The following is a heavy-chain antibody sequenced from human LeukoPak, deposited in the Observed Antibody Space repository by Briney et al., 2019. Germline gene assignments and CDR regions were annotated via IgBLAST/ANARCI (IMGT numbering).Heavy chain of an antibody. V-gene: IGHV1-2*02. Sequence: ASVKVSCKASGYSFSDYYMHWVRQAPGQGLEWMGWMKPTSGGTSYAQKFQGRVTMTRDTSITTAYMELSRLRSDDTAVYYCARALSDCGKGVCYSLDDWVPYGMDVWGQGTTVTVSS. CDR1: GYSFSDYY. CDR2: MKPTSGGT. J-gene: IGHJ6*02. CDR3: ARALSDCGKGVCYSLDDWVPYGMDV. D-gene: IGHD2-8*01.